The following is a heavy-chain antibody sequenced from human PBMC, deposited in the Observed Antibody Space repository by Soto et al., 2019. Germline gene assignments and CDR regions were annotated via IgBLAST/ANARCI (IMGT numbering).Heavy chain of an antibody. CDR2: INPNSGGT. CDR1: GYTFTGYY. D-gene: IGHD3-9*01. V-gene: IGHV1-2*04. CDR3: ARGVYYDILTGYPYYYGMDV. J-gene: IGHJ6*02. Sequence: VKVSCKASGYTFTGYYMHWVRQAPGQGLEWMGWINPNSGGTNYAQKFQGWVTMTRDTSISTAYMELSRLRSDDTAVYYCARGVYYDILTGYPYYYGMDVWGQGTTVTVSS.